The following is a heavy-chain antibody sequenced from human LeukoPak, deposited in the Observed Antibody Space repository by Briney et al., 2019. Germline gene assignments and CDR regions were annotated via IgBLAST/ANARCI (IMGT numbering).Heavy chain of an antibody. CDR3: ARAMGRHGYNEPPHDY. CDR1: GFTFSSYS. J-gene: IGHJ4*02. V-gene: IGHV3-21*01. CDR2: ISSSSSYI. Sequence: GGSLRLSCAASGFTFSSYSMNWVRQAPGKGLEWVSSISSSSSYIYYADSVKGRFTISRDNAKNSLYLQMNSLRAEDTAVYYCARAMGRHGYNEPPHDYWGQGTLVTVSS. D-gene: IGHD5-12*01.